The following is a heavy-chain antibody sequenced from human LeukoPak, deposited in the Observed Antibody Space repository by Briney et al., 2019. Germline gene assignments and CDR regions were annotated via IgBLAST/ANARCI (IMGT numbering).Heavy chain of an antibody. V-gene: IGHV1-2*06. CDR1: GYTFTAYY. D-gene: IGHD1-26*01. CDR2: INPKTGGT. CDR3: AREVGLGSLDY. Sequence: ASVKVSCKASGYTFTAYYMNWVRQAPGQGLEWMGRINPKTGGTNYAQMFQGRVTMTRDTSINTAYMELSRLRSDDTAMYYCAREVGLGSLDYWGQGTLITVSS. J-gene: IGHJ4*02.